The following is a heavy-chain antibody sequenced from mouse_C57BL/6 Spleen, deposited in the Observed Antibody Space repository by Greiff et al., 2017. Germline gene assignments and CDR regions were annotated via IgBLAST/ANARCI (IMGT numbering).Heavy chain of an antibody. J-gene: IGHJ2*01. V-gene: IGHV1-42*01. CDR3: ARSLYGNYPYYFDY. Sequence: VQLQQSGPELVKPGASVKISCKASGYSFTGYYMNWVKQSPEKSLEWIGEINPSTGGTTYNQKFKAKATLTVDKSSSTAYMQLKSLTSEDSAVYYCARSLYGNYPYYFDYWGQGTTLTVSS. CDR1: GYSFTGYY. CDR2: INPSTGGT. D-gene: IGHD2-1*01.